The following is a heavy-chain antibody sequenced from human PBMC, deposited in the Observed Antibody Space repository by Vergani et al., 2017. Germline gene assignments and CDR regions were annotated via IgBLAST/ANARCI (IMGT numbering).Heavy chain of an antibody. D-gene: IGHD3-10*01. Sequence: EVQLVESGGGLVQPGGSLRLSCAASGFTFSSYSMNWVRQAPGKGLEWVSYISSSSSTIYYADSVKGRFTISRDNSKNTLYLQMNSLRAEDTAVYYCAREFTMATYYFDYWGQGTLVTVSS. J-gene: IGHJ4*02. CDR2: ISSSSSTI. V-gene: IGHV3-48*01. CDR1: GFTFSSYS. CDR3: AREFTMATYYFDY.